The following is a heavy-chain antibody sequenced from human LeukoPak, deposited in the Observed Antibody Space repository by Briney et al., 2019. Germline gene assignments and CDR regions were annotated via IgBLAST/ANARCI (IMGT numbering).Heavy chain of an antibody. Sequence: ASVKVSCKASGYTFTAYHMHWVRQAPGQGLEWMGRINPNSGDTNYAQKFQGRVTITADESTSTAYMELSSLRSEDTAVYYCARDRHSSGFFDYWGQGTLVTVSS. J-gene: IGHJ4*02. CDR1: GYTFTAYH. CDR2: INPNSGDT. CDR3: ARDRHSSGFFDY. V-gene: IGHV1-2*06. D-gene: IGHD6-19*01.